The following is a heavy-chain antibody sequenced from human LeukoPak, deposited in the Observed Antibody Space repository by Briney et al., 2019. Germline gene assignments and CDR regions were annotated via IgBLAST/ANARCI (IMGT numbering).Heavy chain of an antibody. V-gene: IGHV1-69*06. Sequence: ASVKVSCKASGGTFSSYAISWVRQAPGQGLEWMGGIIPIFGTANYEQKFRGRKRITADKSTSTAYMELSGLRSEDTAVYYCAREEIGGYSSNWFDPWGQGTLVTVSS. CDR3: AREEIGGYSSNWFDP. D-gene: IGHD5-18*01. J-gene: IGHJ5*02. CDR2: IIPIFGTA. CDR1: GGTFSSYA.